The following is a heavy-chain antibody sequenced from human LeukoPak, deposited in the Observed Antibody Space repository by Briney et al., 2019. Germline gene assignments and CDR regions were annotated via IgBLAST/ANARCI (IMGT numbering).Heavy chain of an antibody. CDR1: GGSFSGYY. V-gene: IGHV4-34*01. J-gene: IGHJ3*02. CDR2: INHSGST. CDR3: ARDGNYDILSGYSDAFDI. D-gene: IGHD3-9*01. Sequence: SETLSLTCAVYGGSFSGYYWSWIRQPPGKGLEWIGEINHSGSTNYNPSLKSRVTISVDTSKNQFSLKLSSVTAADTAVYYCARDGNYDILSGYSDAFDIWGQGTMVTVSS.